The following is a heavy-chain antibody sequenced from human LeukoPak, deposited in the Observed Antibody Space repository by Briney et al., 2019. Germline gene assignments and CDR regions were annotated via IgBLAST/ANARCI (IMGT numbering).Heavy chain of an antibody. Sequence: GESLKISCKGSGYTFTSYGISWVRQAPGQGLEWMGWISAYNGNTNYAQKLQGRVTMTTDTSTSTAYMELRSLRSDDTAVYYCARTYYDFWSGYLGAFDIWGQGTMVTVSS. CDR2: ISAYNGNT. CDR1: GYTFTSYG. D-gene: IGHD3-3*01. V-gene: IGHV1-18*01. J-gene: IGHJ3*02. CDR3: ARTYYDFWSGYLGAFDI.